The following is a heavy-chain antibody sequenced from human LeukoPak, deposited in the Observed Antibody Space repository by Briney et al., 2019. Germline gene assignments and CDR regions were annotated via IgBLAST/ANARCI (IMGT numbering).Heavy chain of an antibody. V-gene: IGHV3-30*04. CDR2: ISYDGSNK. D-gene: IGHD3-16*01. Sequence: PGGSLRLSCAASGFPFSSYDMHWLRQAPGKGLEWVAVISYDGSNKYYADSVKGRFTISRDNSKNTLYLQMNSLRAEDTAVYYCAREGVCGSAYLNYFDYWGQGTLVTVSS. J-gene: IGHJ4*02. CDR1: GFPFSSYD. CDR3: AREGVCGSAYLNYFDY.